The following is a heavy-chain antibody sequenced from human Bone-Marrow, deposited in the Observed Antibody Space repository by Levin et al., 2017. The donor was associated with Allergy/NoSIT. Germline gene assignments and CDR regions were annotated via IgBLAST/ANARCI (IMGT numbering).Heavy chain of an antibody. V-gene: IGHV1-2*02. CDR1: GYSFNGFY. Sequence: ASVTVSCKASGYSFNGFYLHWIRQAPRQGLEWMGWISPNSGGTNYAQKFQGRVTMSRDTSISPAYMDLSRLRSDDPAVYYCSIRPQYYDSSGYYGSHAFDIWGQGTMVTVSS. J-gene: IGHJ3*02. CDR2: ISPNSGGT. D-gene: IGHD3-22*01. CDR3: SIRPQYYDSSGYYGSHAFDI.